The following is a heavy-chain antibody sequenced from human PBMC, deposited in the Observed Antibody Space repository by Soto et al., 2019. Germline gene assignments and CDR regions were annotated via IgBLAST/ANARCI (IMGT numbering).Heavy chain of an antibody. CDR1: GYTFTNYA. J-gene: IGHJ1*01. CDR3: AFGTDYFHY. CDR2: IHAGDGNT. V-gene: IGHV1-3*01. D-gene: IGHD3-16*01. Sequence: GASVKVSCKASGYTFTNYAMHWVRQAPGQRPEWMGWIHAGDGNTKFSQNFQGRVTFTRDTSANTAYMGLSSLRSEDTAVYYCAFGTDYFHYWGQGTLVTVSS.